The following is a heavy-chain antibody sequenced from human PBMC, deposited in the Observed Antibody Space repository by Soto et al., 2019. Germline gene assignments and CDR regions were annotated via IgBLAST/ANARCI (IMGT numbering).Heavy chain of an antibody. CDR1: GGSFSGYY. Sequence: QVQLQQWGAGLLKPSETLSLTCAVYGGSFSGYYWSWIRQPPGKGLEWIGEINHSGSTNYNPSLKRRVTISIEPSKDQFLPEVGSVAAGGTGLYLRGRGGGYPPFDYWGQGTLVTVSS. CDR2: INHSGST. J-gene: IGHJ4*02. CDR3: GRGGGYPPFDY. V-gene: IGHV4-34*01. D-gene: IGHD1-26*01.